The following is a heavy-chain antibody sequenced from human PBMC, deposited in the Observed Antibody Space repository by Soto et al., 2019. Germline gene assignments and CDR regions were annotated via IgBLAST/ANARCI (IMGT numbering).Heavy chain of an antibody. V-gene: IGHV4-4*02. CDR3: ARNLDH. J-gene: IGHJ4*02. Sequence: QVHLQESGPGLVKPSETLSLTCTVSGGSITSDYWWSWVRQSPGRGLEWIGEIYESGYTNQTPSPTSRLNISRNKSKNPVSLTLKSVTAADTAVYYCARNLDHWGKGTLVTVSS. CDR2: IYESGYT. CDR1: GGSITSDYW.